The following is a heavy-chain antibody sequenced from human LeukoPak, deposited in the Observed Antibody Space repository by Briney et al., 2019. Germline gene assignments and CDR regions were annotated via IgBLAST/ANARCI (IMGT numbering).Heavy chain of an antibody. D-gene: IGHD1-14*01. J-gene: IGHJ4*02. CDR3: ARVRTVRPLDY. Sequence: SETLSLTCAVYGGSFSGYYWSWLRQPPGKGLEWIGEINHSGSTNYNPSLKSRVTISVDTSKNQFSLKLSSVTAADTAVYYCARVRTVRPLDYWGQGTLVTVSS. CDR1: GGSFSGYY. V-gene: IGHV4-34*01. CDR2: INHSGST.